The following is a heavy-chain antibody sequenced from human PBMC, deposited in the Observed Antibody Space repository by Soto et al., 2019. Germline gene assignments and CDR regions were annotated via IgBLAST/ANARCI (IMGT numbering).Heavy chain of an antibody. V-gene: IGHV3-48*02. J-gene: IGHJ6*02. D-gene: IGHD3-10*01. CDR2: ISSSSSTI. Sequence: GGSLRLSCAASGFTFSSYSMNWVRQAPGKGLEWVSYISSSSSTIYYTDSVKGRFTISRDNAKNSLYLQMNSLRDEDTAVYYCARDRMVRGVIHYYYYGMDVWGQGTTVTVSS. CDR1: GFTFSSYS. CDR3: ARDRMVRGVIHYYYYGMDV.